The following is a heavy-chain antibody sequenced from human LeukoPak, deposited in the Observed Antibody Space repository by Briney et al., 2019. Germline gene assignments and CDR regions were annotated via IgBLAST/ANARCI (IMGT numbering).Heavy chain of an antibody. D-gene: IGHD2-2*01. J-gene: IGHJ6*04. CDR3: ARGHIVVVPAAMEYYYYGMDV. Sequence: SETLSLTCAVYGRSFSGYYWSWIRQPPGKGLEWIGEINHSGSTNYNPSLKSRVTISVDTSKNQFSLKLSSVTAADTAVYYCARGHIVVVPAAMEYYYYGMDVWGKGTTVTVSS. V-gene: IGHV4-34*01. CDR2: INHSGST. CDR1: GRSFSGYY.